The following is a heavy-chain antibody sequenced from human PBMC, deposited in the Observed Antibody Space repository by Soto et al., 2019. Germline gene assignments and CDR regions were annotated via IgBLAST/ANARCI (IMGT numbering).Heavy chain of an antibody. D-gene: IGHD2-15*01. J-gene: IGHJ4*02. CDR3: AKDGYCNGGSCYLYYLDY. CDR1: GFTFSDYA. V-gene: IGHV3-23*01. CDR2: ISFGGGNT. Sequence: GGSLRLSCVGSGFTFSDYAMTWVRQAPGKGLEWVATISFGGGNTYYADSVEGRFTISRDNSKNTLFLQMHSLRTEDTAVYYFAKDGYCNGGSCYLYYLDYWGQGTPVTVSS.